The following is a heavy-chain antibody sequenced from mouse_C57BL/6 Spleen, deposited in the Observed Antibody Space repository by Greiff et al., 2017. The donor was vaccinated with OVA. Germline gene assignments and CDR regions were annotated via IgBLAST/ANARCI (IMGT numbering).Heavy chain of an antibody. CDR3: ASYDGYYGGFAY. V-gene: IGHV1-55*01. CDR1: GYTFTSYW. J-gene: IGHJ3*01. D-gene: IGHD2-3*01. Sequence: QVQLQQSGAELVKPGASVKMSCKASGYTFTSYWITWVKQRPGQGLEWIGDIYPGSGSTNYNEKFKSKATLTVDTSSSTAYMQLSSLTSEDSAVYYCASYDGYYGGFAYWGQGTLVTVSA. CDR2: IYPGSGST.